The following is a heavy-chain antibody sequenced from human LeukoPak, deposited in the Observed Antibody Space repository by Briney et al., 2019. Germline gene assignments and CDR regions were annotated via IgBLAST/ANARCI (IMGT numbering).Heavy chain of an antibody. CDR3: AKDLYSSWFPARFDP. CDR2: ISGSGGST. V-gene: IGHV3-23*01. Sequence: HPGGSLRLSCAASGFTFSSYAMSWVRQAPGKGLEWVSAISGSGGSTYYADSVKGRFTISRDNSKNTLYLQMNSLRAEDTAVYYCAKDLYSSWFPARFDPWGQGTLVTVSS. CDR1: GFTFSSYA. D-gene: IGHD6-13*01. J-gene: IGHJ5*02.